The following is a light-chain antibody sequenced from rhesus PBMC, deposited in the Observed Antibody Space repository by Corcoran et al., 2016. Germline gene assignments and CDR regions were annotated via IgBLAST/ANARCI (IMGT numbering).Light chain of an antibody. CDR2: KAS. V-gene: IGKV1-74*01. CDR3: QHYYSTPYS. Sequence: DIQMTQSPSSLSASVGDRVTITCRTSENVNNSLNWYQQKPGKAPKLLIYKASTLQSGVPSRFSGSGSGTDFTLTISSLQSEDFSTDDCQHYYSTPYSFGQGTKVEIK. J-gene: IGKJ2*01. CDR1: ENVNNS.